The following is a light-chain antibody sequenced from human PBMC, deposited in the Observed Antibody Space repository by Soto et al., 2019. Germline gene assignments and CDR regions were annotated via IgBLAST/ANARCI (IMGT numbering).Light chain of an antibody. V-gene: IGLV2-23*02. CDR1: SSDVGSFNL. J-gene: IGLJ3*02. CDR3: CSSAGSRWV. Sequence: QSVLTQPASVSGSPGQSITFSCTGSSSDVGSFNLVSWYQQYPGKAPKLILYEVNKRPSGVSNRFSGSKSGNTASLTISGLQAEDETNYYCCSSAGSRWVFGGGTKLTVL. CDR2: EVN.